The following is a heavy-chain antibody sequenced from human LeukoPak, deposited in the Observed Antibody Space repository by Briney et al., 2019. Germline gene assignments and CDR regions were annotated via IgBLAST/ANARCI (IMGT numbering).Heavy chain of an antibody. J-gene: IGHJ4*02. V-gene: IGHV4-34*01. Sequence: PSETLSLTCAVYGGSFSGYYWSWIRQPPGKGLEWIGEINHSGSTNYNPSLKSRDTISVDTSKNQFSLKLSSVTAADTAVYYCARGSEYYDFWSGYSSPFDYWGQGTLVTVSS. D-gene: IGHD3-3*01. CDR2: INHSGST. CDR1: GGSFSGYY. CDR3: ARGSEYYDFWSGYSSPFDY.